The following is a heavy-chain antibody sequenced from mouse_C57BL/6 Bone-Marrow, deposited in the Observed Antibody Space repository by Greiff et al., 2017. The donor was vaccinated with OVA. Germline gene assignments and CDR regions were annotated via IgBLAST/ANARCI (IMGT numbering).Heavy chain of an antibody. CDR1: GYAFSSYW. Sequence: VQLQQSGAELVKPGASVKISCKASGYAFSSYWMNRVKQRPGKGLEWIGQIYPGDGDTNYNGKFKGKATLTADKSSSTAYMQLSSLTSEDSAVYFCARRAYYSPCAYWGQGTLVTVSA. CDR2: IYPGDGDT. D-gene: IGHD1-1*01. CDR3: ARRAYYSPCAY. J-gene: IGHJ3*01. V-gene: IGHV1-80*01.